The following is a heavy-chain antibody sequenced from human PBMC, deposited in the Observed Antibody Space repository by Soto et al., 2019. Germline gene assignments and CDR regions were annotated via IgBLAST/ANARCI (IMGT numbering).Heavy chain of an antibody. D-gene: IGHD3-3*02. J-gene: IGHJ6*02. CDR1: GFTFSSYA. Sequence: QVQLVESGGGVVQPGRSLRLSCAASGFTFSSYAMHWVRQAPGKGLEWVAVISYDGSNKYYADSVKGRFTISRDNSKNTLYLQMSSLRAEDTAVDYCARDLAGLDADYYYYGMDVWGQGTTVTVSS. CDR2: ISYDGSNK. CDR3: ARDLAGLDADYYYYGMDV. V-gene: IGHV3-30-3*01.